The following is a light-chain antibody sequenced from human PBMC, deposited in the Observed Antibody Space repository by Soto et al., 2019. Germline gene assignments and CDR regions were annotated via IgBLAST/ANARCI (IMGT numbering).Light chain of an antibody. CDR1: QGVSSY. V-gene: IGKV3D-11*01. CDR3: QQRSNWPFT. CDR2: DAS. Sequence: EIVLTQSPATLSLSPGERATLSCRVSQGVSSYLAWYQQKPGQAPRLLIYDASNRATGIPARFSGSGPGTDFTLTISSLEPEDFAVYYCQQRSNWPFTFGQGTRLEIK. J-gene: IGKJ5*01.